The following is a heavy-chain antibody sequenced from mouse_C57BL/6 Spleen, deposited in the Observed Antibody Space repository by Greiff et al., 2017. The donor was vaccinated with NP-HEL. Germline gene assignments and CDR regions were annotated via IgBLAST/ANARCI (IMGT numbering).Heavy chain of an antibody. CDR1: GYTFTSYG. D-gene: IGHD3-3*01. CDR3: ANLRGYAMDY. CDR2: IYPRSGNT. J-gene: IGHJ4*01. V-gene: IGHV1-81*01. Sequence: QVQLKESGAELARPGASVKLSCKASGYTFTSYGISWVKQRTGQGLEWIGEIYPRSGNTYYNEKFKGKATLTADKSSSTAYMELRSLTSEDSAVYFCANLRGYAMDYWGQGTSVTVSS.